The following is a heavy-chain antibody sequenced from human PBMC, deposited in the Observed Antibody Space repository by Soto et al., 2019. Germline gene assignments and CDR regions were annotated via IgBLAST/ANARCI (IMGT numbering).Heavy chain of an antibody. CDR3: AHRGGATVGLYYFDY. D-gene: IGHD3-16*01. V-gene: IGHV2-5*01. J-gene: IGHJ4*01. CDR2: IYWHDDK. CDR1: GFSLSTTGVG. Sequence: SGPTLVNPTRTLTLTCTFSGFSLSTTGVGVSWIRQPPGKALEWLALIYWHDDKRYSPSLKSRLTITKDASKNQVVLTMTYVDPVDTATYFCAHRGGATVGLYYFDYWGQGALVTVSS.